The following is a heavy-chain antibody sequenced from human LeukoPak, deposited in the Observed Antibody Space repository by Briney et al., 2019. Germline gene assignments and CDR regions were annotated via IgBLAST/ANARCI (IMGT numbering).Heavy chain of an antibody. D-gene: IGHD3-3*01. CDR2: MNPNSGNT. Sequence: ASVKVSCKASGYTFTSYDTNWVRQATGQGLEWMGWMNPNSGNTGYAQKFQGRVTITRDMSTSTAYMELSSLRSEDTAVYYCAADPDDLNYYYYGMDVWGQGTTVTVSS. CDR3: AADPDDLNYYYYGMDV. CDR1: GYTFTSYD. J-gene: IGHJ6*02. V-gene: IGHV1-8*01.